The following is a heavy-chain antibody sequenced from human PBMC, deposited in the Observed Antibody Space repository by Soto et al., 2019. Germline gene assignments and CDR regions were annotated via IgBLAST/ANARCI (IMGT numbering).Heavy chain of an antibody. V-gene: IGHV4-31*03. CDR3: ASSILGSPILDV. CDR2: IYYSRST. CDR1: GGSISSGGYY. Sequence: QVQLQESGPGLVKPSQTLSLTCTVSGGSISSGGYYWSWIRQHPGKGLEWIGYIYYSRSTYYNPSLKSRVTISVDTSKHQFSLKLSSVTAADTAVYYCASSILGSPILDVWGQGTTVTVSS. J-gene: IGHJ6*02. D-gene: IGHD3-16*01.